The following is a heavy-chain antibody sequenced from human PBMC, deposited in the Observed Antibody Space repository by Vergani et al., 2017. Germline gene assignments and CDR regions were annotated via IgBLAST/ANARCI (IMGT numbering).Heavy chain of an antibody. J-gene: IGHJ4*02. CDR1: GFTFSDHV. CDR3: ARGGKDIIMVVPSTHL. D-gene: IGHD2-15*01. Sequence: EVQLVESGGGLVQPGGSLRLSCAASGFTFSDHVMDWVRQGPGKGLEWVGLSRNKARSYTTEYSASVKGRFTISRDDSRNSLYLQMNSLKTEDAAVYYVARGGKDIIMVVPSTHLWGQGTQVSVS. V-gene: IGHV3-72*01. CDR2: SRNKARSYTT.